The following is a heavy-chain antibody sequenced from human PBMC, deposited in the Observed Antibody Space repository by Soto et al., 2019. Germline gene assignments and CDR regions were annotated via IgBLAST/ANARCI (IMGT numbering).Heavy chain of an antibody. D-gene: IGHD3-16*02. V-gene: IGHV3-23*01. Sequence: PGGSLRLSCAASGFTFSSYAMSWVRQAPGKGLEWVSAISGSGGSTYYADSVKGRFTISRDNSKNTLYLQMNSLRAEDTAVYYCASTYDYIWGSYRCCDYWGQGTLVTVSS. CDR1: GFTFSSYA. CDR2: ISGSGGST. CDR3: ASTYDYIWGSYRCCDY. J-gene: IGHJ4*02.